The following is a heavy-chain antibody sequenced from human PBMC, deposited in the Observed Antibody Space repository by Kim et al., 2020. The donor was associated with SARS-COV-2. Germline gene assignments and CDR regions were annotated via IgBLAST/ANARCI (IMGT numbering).Heavy chain of an antibody. CDR2: MNPNSGNT. D-gene: IGHD3-9*01. CDR3: ARVPTGVLRYFDWGPGYYYYDMDV. J-gene: IGHJ6*02. Sequence: ASVKVSCKASGYTFTSYDINWVRQATGQGLEWMGWMNPNSGNTGYAQKFQGRVTMTRNTSISTAYMELSSLRSEDTAVYYCARVPTGVLRYFDWGPGYYYYDMDVWGQGTTVTVSS. CDR1: GYTFTSYD. V-gene: IGHV1-8*01.